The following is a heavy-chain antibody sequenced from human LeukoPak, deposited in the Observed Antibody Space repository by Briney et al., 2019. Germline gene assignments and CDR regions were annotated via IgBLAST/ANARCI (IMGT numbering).Heavy chain of an antibody. Sequence: PSETLSLTCAVYGGSFSGYYWGWIRQPPGKGLEWIGEINHSGSTNYNPSLKSRVTISVDTSKNQFSLKLSSVAAADTAVYYCASGEPGIAAAGTWVYFQHWGQGTLVTVSS. J-gene: IGHJ1*01. CDR3: ASGEPGIAAAGTWVYFQH. CDR1: GGSFSGYY. D-gene: IGHD6-13*01. V-gene: IGHV4-34*01. CDR2: INHSGST.